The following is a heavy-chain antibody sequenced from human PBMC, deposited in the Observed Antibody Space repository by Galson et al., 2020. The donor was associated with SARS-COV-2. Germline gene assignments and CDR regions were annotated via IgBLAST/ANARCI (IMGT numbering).Heavy chain of an antibody. J-gene: IGHJ6*03. CDR2: INHSGST. D-gene: IGHD3-22*01. V-gene: IGHV4-34*01. CDR1: GGSFSDYY. CDR3: ARSRQDVTMIVVAITAYYHYMDV. Sequence: SETLSLTCAVYGGSFSDYYWSWIRQSPGKVLEWIGEINHSGSTKSSPSPKSRVTIAVDTSKNQFSPKLTSLTAADTAVYYCARSRQDVTMIVVAITAYYHYMDVWSKGTTVTISS.